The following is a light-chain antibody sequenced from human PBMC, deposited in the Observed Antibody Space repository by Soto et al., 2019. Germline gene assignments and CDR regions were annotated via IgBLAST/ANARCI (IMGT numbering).Light chain of an antibody. CDR2: KAS. CDR3: LQDYNYPRT. CDR1: QALSIY. Sequence: IQLTQSPSVLSASVGDTVTITCRASQALSIYLALYQQKPGKAPDLLIYKASTLKSGVPSRFSGSGSGTDFTLTISSLQPEDFATYYCLQDYNYPRTFGQGTKVDI. V-gene: IGKV1-6*01. J-gene: IGKJ1*01.